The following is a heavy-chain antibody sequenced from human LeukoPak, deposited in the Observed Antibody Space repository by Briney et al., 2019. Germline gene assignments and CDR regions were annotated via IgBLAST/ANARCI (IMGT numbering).Heavy chain of an antibody. CDR2: MNPNSGNT. Sequence: VASVKVSCKASGYTFTSYDINWVRQATGQGLEWMGWMNPNSGNTGYAQKFQGRVTMTRNTSISTAYMELSSLRSEDTAVYYCARGEEEVLGDLDYWGQGTLVTVSS. D-gene: IGHD3-10*01. V-gene: IGHV1-8*01. J-gene: IGHJ4*02. CDR1: GYTFTSYD. CDR3: ARGEEEVLGDLDY.